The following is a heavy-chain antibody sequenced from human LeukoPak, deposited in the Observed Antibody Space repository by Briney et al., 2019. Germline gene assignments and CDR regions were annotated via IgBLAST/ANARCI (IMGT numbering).Heavy chain of an antibody. D-gene: IGHD3-9*01. CDR2: ISGSGGNT. CDR3: AKYGDILTGYPYYFDY. V-gene: IGHV3-23*01. J-gene: IGHJ4*02. CDR1: GFTFSSHG. Sequence: GGSLRLSCAASGFTFSSHGMSWVRQAPGKGLEWVSVISGSGGNTDYADSVKGRFTISRDNSKNTLYLQMNSLRAEDTAVYYCAKYGDILTGYPYYFDYWGQGTLVTVSS.